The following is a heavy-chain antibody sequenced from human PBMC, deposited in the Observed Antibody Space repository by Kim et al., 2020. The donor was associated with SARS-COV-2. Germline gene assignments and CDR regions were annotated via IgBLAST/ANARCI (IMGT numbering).Heavy chain of an antibody. Sequence: TTYADSVKGRFPISRAHAKNTLYLQMNSLRAEDTAVYYCASDESGYLDYWGQGTLVTVSS. V-gene: IGHV3-74*01. J-gene: IGHJ4*02. CDR3: ASDESGYLDY. D-gene: IGHD2-15*01. CDR2: T.